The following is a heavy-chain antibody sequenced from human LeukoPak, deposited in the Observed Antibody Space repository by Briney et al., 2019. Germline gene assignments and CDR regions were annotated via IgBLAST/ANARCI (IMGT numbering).Heavy chain of an antibody. CDR2: ISAHSGDT. D-gene: IGHD5-12*01. Sequence: ASVKVSCKASGYTFNDYVIHWVRQAPGQRPEWMGWISAHSGDTKYLRKFQGRVTITRDTYASTTYLDLNSLRSDDTAVYYCAKDVTFSGYNYPSLLSHFDFWGQGSLVTVSS. V-gene: IGHV1-3*01. CDR3: AKDVTFSGYNYPSLLSHFDF. CDR1: GYTFNDYV. J-gene: IGHJ4*02.